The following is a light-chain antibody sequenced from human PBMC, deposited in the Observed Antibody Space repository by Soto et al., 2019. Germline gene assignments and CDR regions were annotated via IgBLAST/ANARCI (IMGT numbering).Light chain of an antibody. J-gene: IGKJ1*01. CDR1: QSISSW. CDR2: DAS. V-gene: IGKV1-5*01. Sequence: DIQMTQSPSTLSASVGDRVTITCRASQSISSWLAWYQQKPGKAPKLLIYDASNLESGVPSRFSGSGSGTEFTLTISGLQPDDFATYYCQHYNIYSRSFGQGTKVDIK. CDR3: QHYNIYSRS.